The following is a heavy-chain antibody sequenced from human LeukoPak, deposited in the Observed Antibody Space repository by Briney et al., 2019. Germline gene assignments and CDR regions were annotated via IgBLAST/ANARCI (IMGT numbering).Heavy chain of an antibody. Sequence: GGSLRLSCSVSGFIFRDFSMSWVRQAPGKGLEWVAKMNEYGSEIFYVDSVKGRFTISRDNSKNTLYLQMNSLRAEDTAVYYCAKGSSSWPQYFQHWGQGTLVTVSS. CDR2: MNEYGSEI. D-gene: IGHD6-13*01. V-gene: IGHV3-7*01. CDR1: GFIFRDFS. J-gene: IGHJ1*01. CDR3: AKGSSSWPQYFQH.